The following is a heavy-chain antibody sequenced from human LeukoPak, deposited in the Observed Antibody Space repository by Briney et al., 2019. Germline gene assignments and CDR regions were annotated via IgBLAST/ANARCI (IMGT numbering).Heavy chain of an antibody. D-gene: IGHD5-12*01. Sequence: ASVKVSCKASGYTFTGYYMHWVRQAPGQGLEWMGWINPKNGGSDHAQKFQGRITMTRDTSISTAYMELSRLRSDDTAVYYCARDSAATIPFDYWGQGTLVTVSS. J-gene: IGHJ4*02. CDR3: ARDSAATIPFDY. CDR1: GYTFTGYY. V-gene: IGHV1-2*02. CDR2: INPKNGGS.